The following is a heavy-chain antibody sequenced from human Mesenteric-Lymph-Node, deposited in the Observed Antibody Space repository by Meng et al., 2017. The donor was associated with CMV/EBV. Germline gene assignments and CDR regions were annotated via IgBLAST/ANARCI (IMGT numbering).Heavy chain of an antibody. CDR3: ARDTIELRYFDWLSEATWFDP. V-gene: IGHV7-4-1*02. CDR1: A. CDR2: INTNTGNP. Sequence: AMNWVRQAPGQGLERTGWINTNTGNPTYAQGFTGRFVFSLDTSVSTAYLQISSLKAEDTAVYYCARDTIELRYFDWLSEATWFDPWGQGTLVTVSS. J-gene: IGHJ5*02. D-gene: IGHD3-9*01.